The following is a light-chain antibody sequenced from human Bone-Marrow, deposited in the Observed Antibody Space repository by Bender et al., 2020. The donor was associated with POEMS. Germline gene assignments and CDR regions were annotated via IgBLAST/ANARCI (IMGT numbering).Light chain of an antibody. J-gene: IGLJ2*01. V-gene: IGLV2-14*02. CDR2: EVT. CDR1: SGDIGNYNL. CDR3: ATWDDSLNCML. Sequence: QSALSQPASVSGSPGQSITISCTGTSGDIGNYNLVSWFQHHPGKVPKLLIYEVTKRPSGVSNRFSGSKSGNTASLAISGLHSEDEADYYCATWDDSLNCMLFGGGTKVTVV.